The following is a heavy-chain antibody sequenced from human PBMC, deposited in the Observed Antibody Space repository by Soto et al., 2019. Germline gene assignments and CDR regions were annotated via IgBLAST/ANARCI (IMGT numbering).Heavy chain of an antibody. Sequence: ASVKVSCKASGGTFSSYAISWVRQAPGQGLEWMGGIIPIFGTANYAQKFQGRVTITADESTSTAYMELSSLRSEDTAVYYSARDNNGYSSSSYAFDIWGQGTMVTVSS. CDR2: IIPIFGTA. V-gene: IGHV1-69*13. D-gene: IGHD6-6*01. CDR1: GGTFSSYA. CDR3: ARDNNGYSSSSYAFDI. J-gene: IGHJ3*02.